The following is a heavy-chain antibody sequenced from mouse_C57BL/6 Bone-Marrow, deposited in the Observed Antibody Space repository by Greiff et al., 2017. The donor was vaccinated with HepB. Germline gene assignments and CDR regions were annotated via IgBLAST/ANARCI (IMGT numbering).Heavy chain of an antibody. V-gene: IGHV5-4*01. CDR1: GFTFSSYA. J-gene: IGHJ2*01. CDR2: ISDGGSYT. D-gene: IGHD2-2*01. Sequence: DVMLVESGGGLVKPGGSLKLSCAASGFTFSSYAMSWVRQTPEKRLEWVATISDGGSYTYYPDNVKGRFTISRDNAKNNLYLQMSHLKSEDTAMYYCAREGVTTDYWGQGTTLTVSS. CDR3: AREGVTTDY.